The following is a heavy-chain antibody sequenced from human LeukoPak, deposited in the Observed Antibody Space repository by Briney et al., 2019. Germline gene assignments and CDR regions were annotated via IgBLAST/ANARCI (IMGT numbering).Heavy chain of an antibody. CDR1: GFTFSDHY. CDR3: ASVTYYYDSSGYYLDY. Sequence: GGSLRLSCAASGFTFSDHYMDWVRQAPGKGLEWVGRTRNKANSYTTEYAASVKGRFTISRDDSKNSLYLQMNSLKTEDTAVYYCASVTYYYDSSGYYLDYWGQGTLVTVSS. CDR2: TRNKANSYTT. J-gene: IGHJ4*02. V-gene: IGHV3-72*01. D-gene: IGHD3-22*01.